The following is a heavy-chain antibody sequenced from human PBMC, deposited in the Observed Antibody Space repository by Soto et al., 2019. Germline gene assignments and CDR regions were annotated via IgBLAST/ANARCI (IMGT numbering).Heavy chain of an antibody. J-gene: IGHJ5*02. CDR2: IYYSGST. V-gene: IGHV4-31*03. CDR1: GGSISSGGYY. Sequence: SETLSLTCTVSGGSISSGGYYWSWIRQHPGKGLEWIGYIYYSGSTYYNPSLKSRVTISVDTSKNQFSLKLSSVTAADTAVYYCARSAREYWFDPWGQGTLVTVSS. CDR3: ARSAREYWFDP.